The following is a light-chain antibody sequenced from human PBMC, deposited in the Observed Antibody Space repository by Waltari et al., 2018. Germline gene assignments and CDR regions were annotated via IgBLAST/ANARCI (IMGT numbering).Light chain of an antibody. J-gene: IGKJ1*01. CDR2: NVS. CDR3: MQGTDWPRLT. V-gene: IGKV2-30*02. CDR1: QSLVHSDVNTY. Sequence: DVVMTQSPLSLPVTLGQPATISCRSSQSLVHSDVNTYFCWFQQWPGQSPRRLIYNVSNRDSGVPDRFSGSGSGTGSMLQISRVEAEDVGFSYCMQGTDWPRLTFGQATKVEIK.